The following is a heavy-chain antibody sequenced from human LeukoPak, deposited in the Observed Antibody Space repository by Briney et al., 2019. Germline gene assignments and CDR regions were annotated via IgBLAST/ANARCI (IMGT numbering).Heavy chain of an antibody. CDR3: AREGVLLWFGEYFDY. J-gene: IGHJ4*02. D-gene: IGHD3-10*01. Sequence: PGGSLRLSCAASGFTFSSYAMSWVRQAPGKGLEWVSAISGSGGSTYYADSVKGRFTISRDNSKNTLYLQMNSLRAEDTAVYYCAREGVLLWFGEYFDYWGQGTLVTVSS. V-gene: IGHV3-23*01. CDR1: GFTFSSYA. CDR2: ISGSGGST.